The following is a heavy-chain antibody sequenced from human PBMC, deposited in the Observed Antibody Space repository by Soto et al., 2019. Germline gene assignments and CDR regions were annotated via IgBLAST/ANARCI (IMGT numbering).Heavy chain of an antibody. CDR3: ARVAVGDTGGYS. D-gene: IGHD2-8*02. CDR2: IYYSGST. V-gene: IGHV4-30-4*02. CDR1: GGSISSGDYY. J-gene: IGHJ4*02. Sequence: PSETLSLTCTVSGGSISSGDYYWSWIRQPPGKGLEWIGYIYYSGSTYYNPSLKSRVTISVDTSKNQFSLNLRSVTAADSAVYYCARVAVGDTGGYSWGPGTLVTVSS.